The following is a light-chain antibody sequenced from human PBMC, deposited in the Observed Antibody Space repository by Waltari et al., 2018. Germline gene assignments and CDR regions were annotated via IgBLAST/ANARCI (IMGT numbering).Light chain of an antibody. CDR3: QQYDNLPPFT. V-gene: IGKV1-33*01. CDR1: QDITNY. J-gene: IGKJ2*01. Sequence: DIQMTQSPSSLSASVGDRVTITCQASQDITNYLNWYQQKPGKAPKVLIYDASKVETGVPSRFSGSGAGTDFTFTISSLQPEDVATDYCQQYDNLPPFTFGQGTKVEIK. CDR2: DAS.